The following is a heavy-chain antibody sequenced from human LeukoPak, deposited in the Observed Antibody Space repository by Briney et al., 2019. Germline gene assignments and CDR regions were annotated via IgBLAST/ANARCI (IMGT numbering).Heavy chain of an antibody. CDR2: IWYDGSNK. D-gene: IGHD1-20*01. CDR3: ARDYNWNDDGVDY. J-gene: IGHJ4*02. V-gene: IGHV3-33*01. Sequence: GGSLRLSCAPSGFTFSSYGMHWVRQAPGKGLEWVAVIWYDGSNKYYADSVKGRFTISRDNSRNTLYLQMNSLRAEDTAVYYCARDYNWNDDGVDYRGQGTLVTVSS. CDR1: GFTFSSYG.